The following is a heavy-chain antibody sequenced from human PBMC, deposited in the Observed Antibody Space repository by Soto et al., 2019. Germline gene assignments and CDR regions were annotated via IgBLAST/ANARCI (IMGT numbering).Heavy chain of an antibody. D-gene: IGHD6-25*01. V-gene: IGHV3-23*01. CDR1: GFTFSSYA. CDR3: AKSGQSSRVNMDV. J-gene: IGHJ6*02. Sequence: EVQLLESGGGLVQPGGSLRLSCAASGFTFSSYAINWVRQAPGKGLEWVSTISGSGDKTYYADSVKGRFTISRDNSKNTRSRQMNSPRAEDTAVYYCAKSGQSSRVNMDVWGQGTTVTVSS. CDR2: ISGSGDKT.